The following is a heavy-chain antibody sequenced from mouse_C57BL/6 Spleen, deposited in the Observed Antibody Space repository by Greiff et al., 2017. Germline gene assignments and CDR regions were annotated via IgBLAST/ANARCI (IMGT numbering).Heavy chain of an antibody. D-gene: IGHD2-3*01. CDR2: INPSSGYT. J-gene: IGHJ2*01. V-gene: IGHV1-4*01. CDR1: GYTFTSYT. Sequence: QVQLQQSGAELARPGASVKMSCKASGYTFTSYTMHWVKQRPGQGLEWIGYINPSSGYTKYNQKFKDKATLTADKSSSTAYMQLSSLTSEDSAVYYGERGDGRGYFDYWGQGTPPTVSS. CDR3: ERGDGRGYFDY.